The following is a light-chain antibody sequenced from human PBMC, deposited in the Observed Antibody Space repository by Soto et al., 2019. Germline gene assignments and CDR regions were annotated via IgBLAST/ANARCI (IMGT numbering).Light chain of an antibody. J-gene: IGKJ1*01. V-gene: IGKV3D-15*01. CDR2: GAS. Sequence: EIVMTQSLATLSVTPGERATLSCRASQSVSSNLAWYQQKLGQAPRLLIYGASTRATGIPARFSGSGSGTEFILTFSSLQSEDFAVYYCQQRSNWPTFGQGTK. CDR3: QQRSNWPT. CDR1: QSVSSN.